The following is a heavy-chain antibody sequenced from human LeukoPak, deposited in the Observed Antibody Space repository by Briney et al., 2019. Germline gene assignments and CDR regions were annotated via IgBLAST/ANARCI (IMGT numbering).Heavy chain of an antibody. D-gene: IGHD6-13*01. J-gene: IGHJ6*03. Sequence: PGGSLRLSCAASGFTFSSYAMSWVRQAPGKGLEWVSSISSVSSYIYYADSVKGRFTISRDNAKNSLYLQMNSLRAEDTAVYYCARDGSSLKYYYYYMDVWGKGTTVTVSS. CDR1: GFTFSSYA. CDR2: ISSVSSYI. CDR3: ARDGSSLKYYYYYMDV. V-gene: IGHV3-21*01.